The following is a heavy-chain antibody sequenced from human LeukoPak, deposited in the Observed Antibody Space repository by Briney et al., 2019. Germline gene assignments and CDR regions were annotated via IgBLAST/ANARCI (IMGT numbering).Heavy chain of an antibody. D-gene: IGHD3-3*01. CDR3: ARDRSGDDDFWSGYYTNYFDP. J-gene: IGHJ5*02. Sequence: SETLSLTCTVSGGSISSYYWSWIRQPPGKGLEWIGYIYYSGSTNYNPSLKSRVTISVDTSKNQFSLKLSSVTAADTAVYYCARDRSGDDDFWSGYYTNYFDPWGQGTLVTVSS. CDR1: GGSISSYY. CDR2: IYYSGST. V-gene: IGHV4-59*01.